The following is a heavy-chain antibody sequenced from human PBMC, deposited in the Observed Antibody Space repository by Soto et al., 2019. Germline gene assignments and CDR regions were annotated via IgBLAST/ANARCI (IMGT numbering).Heavy chain of an antibody. J-gene: IGHJ2*01. Sequence: EVQLVESGGGLVQPDTSLRLSCVGSGFTFDDCAMYWVRQAPGKGLEWVSGITWNGAYVVYADSVKGRFTVSRDNARNSLYLERNSLRAEDTAFYYCAKLPNGRDRDWYFDLWGRGTLVTVSS. CDR2: ITWNGAYV. CDR1: GFTFDDCA. D-gene: IGHD2-15*01. CDR3: AKLPNGRDRDWYFDL. V-gene: IGHV3-9*01.